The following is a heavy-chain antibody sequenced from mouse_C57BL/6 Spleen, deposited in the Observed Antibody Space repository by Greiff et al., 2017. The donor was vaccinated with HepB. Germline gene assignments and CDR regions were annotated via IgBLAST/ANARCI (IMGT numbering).Heavy chain of an antibody. Sequence: DVRLVESGGGLVQPGGSMKLSCGASGFTFSNYWMNWVRQSPEKGLEWVAEIRVKSDDYVTHYAESVKGRFTISREDSKSSVYLQMNNLRAEDPGIYYCWILLWGQGTTLTVSS. V-gene: IGHV6-6*02. CDR2: IRVKSDDYVT. CDR3: WILL. CDR1: GFTFSNYW. J-gene: IGHJ2*01.